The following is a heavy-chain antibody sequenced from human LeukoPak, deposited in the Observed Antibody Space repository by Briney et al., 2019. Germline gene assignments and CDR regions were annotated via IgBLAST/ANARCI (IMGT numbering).Heavy chain of an antibody. D-gene: IGHD2-15*01. CDR2: ISYDGSNK. CDR1: GFTFSSYA. Sequence: GGSLRLSCAASGFTFSSYAMYWVRQAPGKGLEWVAVISYDGSNKYYADSVKGRFTTSRDNSKNTLYLQMNSLRAEDTAVYYCARDRGSNDPIDYWGQGTLVTVSS. CDR3: ARDRGSNDPIDY. V-gene: IGHV3-30-3*01. J-gene: IGHJ4*02.